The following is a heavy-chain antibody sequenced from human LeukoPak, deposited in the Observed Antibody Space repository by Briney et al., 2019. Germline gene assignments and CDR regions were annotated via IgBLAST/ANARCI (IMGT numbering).Heavy chain of an antibody. Sequence: GGSLRLSCAASGFTFDDYAMHWVRQAPGKGLEWVSGINWNSGSIAYADSVKGRFTISRDNAKNSLYLQMNSLRTEDTALYYCAKGSYYDLRLGELSPLAYYFDYWGQGTLVTVSS. CDR3: AKGSYYDLRLGELSPLAYYFDY. CDR1: GFTFDDYA. J-gene: IGHJ4*02. V-gene: IGHV3-9*01. D-gene: IGHD3-16*02. CDR2: INWNSGSI.